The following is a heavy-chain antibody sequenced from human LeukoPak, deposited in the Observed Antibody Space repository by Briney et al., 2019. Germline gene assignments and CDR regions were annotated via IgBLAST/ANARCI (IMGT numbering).Heavy chain of an antibody. CDR1: GFTFSCYS. V-gene: IGHV3-21*01. J-gene: IGHJ4*02. CDR3: ARDPGGEYFDY. CDR2: ISSSSSYI. Sequence: GRSLRLSCGASGFTFSCYSMNWVRQAPGKGLEWVSSISSSSSYIYYADSVKGRFTISRDNAKNSLYLQMNSLRAEDTAVYYCARDPGGEYFDYWGQGTLVTVSS. D-gene: IGHD3-10*01.